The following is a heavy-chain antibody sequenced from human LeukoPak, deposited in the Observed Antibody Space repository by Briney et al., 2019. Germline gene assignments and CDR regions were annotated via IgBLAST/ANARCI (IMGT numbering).Heavy chain of an antibody. J-gene: IGHJ4*02. CDR3: ARCSLVRGVIFDY. V-gene: IGHV1-69*04. Sequence: SVKVSCKASGGTFSSYAISWGRQAPGQGLEWMGRIIPILGIANYAQKFQGRVTITADKSTSTAYMELSSLRSEDTAVYYCARCSLVRGVIFDYWGQGTLVTVSS. D-gene: IGHD3-10*01. CDR1: GGTFSSYA. CDR2: IIPILGIA.